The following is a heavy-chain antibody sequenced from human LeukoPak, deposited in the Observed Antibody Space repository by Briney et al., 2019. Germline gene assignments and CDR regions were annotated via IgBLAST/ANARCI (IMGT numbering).Heavy chain of an antibody. Sequence: GGSLRLSCAASGFTFDDAMHWVRQAPGKGLGWVSLITWDGGSTYYADSVKGRFTISRDNSKNSLYLQMNSLRAEDTALYYCASAVAGAFDYWGQGTLVTVSS. V-gene: IGHV3-43D*03. D-gene: IGHD6-19*01. J-gene: IGHJ4*02. CDR2: ITWDGGST. CDR1: GFTFDDA. CDR3: ASAVAGAFDY.